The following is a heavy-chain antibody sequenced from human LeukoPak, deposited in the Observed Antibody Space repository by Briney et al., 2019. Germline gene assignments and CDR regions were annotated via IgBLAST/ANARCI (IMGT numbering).Heavy chain of an antibody. V-gene: IGHV4-34*01. CDR2: INHSGST. D-gene: IGHD2-15*01. J-gene: IGHJ5*02. CDR3: AREGPYIVVVVAAAHNWFDP. Sequence: SETLSLTCAVYGGSFSGSYWSWIRQPPGKGLEWIGEINHSGSTNYNPSLKSRVTISVDTSKNQFSLKLSSVTAADTAVYYCAREGPYIVVVVAAAHNWFDPWGQGTLVTVPS. CDR1: GGSFSGSY.